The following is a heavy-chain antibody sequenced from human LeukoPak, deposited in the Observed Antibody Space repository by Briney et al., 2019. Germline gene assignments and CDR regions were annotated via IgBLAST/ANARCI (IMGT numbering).Heavy chain of an antibody. CDR3: AKGVAAAVAFDY. Sequence: GGSLRLSCAASGFAFSSYAMSWVRQAPGKGLEWVSAISGSGGSTYYADSVKGRFTISRDNSKNTLYLQMNSLRAEDTAVYYCAKGVAAAVAFDYWGQGTLVTVSS. CDR2: ISGSGGST. V-gene: IGHV3-23*01. CDR1: GFAFSSYA. J-gene: IGHJ4*02. D-gene: IGHD6-13*01.